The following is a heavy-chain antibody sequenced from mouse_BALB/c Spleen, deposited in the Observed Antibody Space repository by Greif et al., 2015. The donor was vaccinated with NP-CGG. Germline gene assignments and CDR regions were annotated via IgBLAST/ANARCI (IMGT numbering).Heavy chain of an antibody. CDR2: IWTGGGT. CDR1: GFSLTSYD. D-gene: IGHD4-1*01. CDR3: VRGVLGY. V-gene: IGHV2-9-2*01. J-gene: IGHJ3*01. Sequence: VHLVESGPGLVAPSQSLSITCTVSGFSLTSYDISWIRQPPGKGLEWLGVIWTGGGTNYNSAFMSRLSISKDNSKSQVFLKMNSLQTDDTAIYYCVRGVLGYWGQGTLVTVSA.